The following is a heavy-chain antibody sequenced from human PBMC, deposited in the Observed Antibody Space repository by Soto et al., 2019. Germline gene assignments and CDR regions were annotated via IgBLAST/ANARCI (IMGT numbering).Heavy chain of an antibody. CDR2: ISAYNGNT. Sequence: QVQLVQSGAEVKKPGASVKVSYKASGYTFTKHSISWVRQAPGQGLEWMGWISAYNGNTNYAQKLQGRVTMTTDTSTSTAYMELRSLRSDDTAVYYCAMVPDIVVVVASLYYYYGMDVWGQGTTVTVSS. V-gene: IGHV1-18*01. CDR3: AMVPDIVVVVASLYYYYGMDV. D-gene: IGHD2-15*01. J-gene: IGHJ6*02. CDR1: GYTFTKHS.